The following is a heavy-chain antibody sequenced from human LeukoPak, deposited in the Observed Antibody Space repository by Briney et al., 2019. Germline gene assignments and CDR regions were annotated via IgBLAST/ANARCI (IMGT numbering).Heavy chain of an antibody. D-gene: IGHD6-19*01. CDR3: ARTLRSSGWYFRY. Sequence: GGSLRLSCAASGFTFSSYWMSWVRQAPGKGLEWVANIKQDGSEKYYVDSVKGRFTISRDNAKNSLYLQMTSLRAEDTAVYYCARTLRSSGWYFRYWGQGTLVTVSS. V-gene: IGHV3-7*01. CDR1: GFTFSSYW. J-gene: IGHJ4*02. CDR2: IKQDGSEK.